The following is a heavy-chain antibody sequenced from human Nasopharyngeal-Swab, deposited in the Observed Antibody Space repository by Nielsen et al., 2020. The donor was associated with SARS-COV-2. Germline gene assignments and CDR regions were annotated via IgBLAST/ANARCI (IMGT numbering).Heavy chain of an antibody. CDR1: GFTFSDHY. Sequence: GESLKISCAASGFTFSDHYMSWTRQAPGKGLEWVSYIDTRGTHSNYADSAKGRFTISRDNAKNSLYLEMNSLRVEDTAVYYCGRVHYGLDVWGQGTTVIVSS. V-gene: IGHV3-11*06. J-gene: IGHJ6*02. CDR3: GRVHYGLDV. CDR2: IDTRGTHS.